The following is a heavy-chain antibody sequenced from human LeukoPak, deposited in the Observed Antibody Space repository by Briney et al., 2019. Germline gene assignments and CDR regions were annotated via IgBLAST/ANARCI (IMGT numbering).Heavy chain of an antibody. Sequence: GGSLQLSCTASGFPLSGAYMSWVRQAPGKGLEWVGLIKSKAGGETTDFAAPVKGRFAISRDDSRNTVYLQMNSLTTEDTAVYYCTTDPDNSGGDGDFDYWGQGTLVTVSS. CDR1: GFPLSGAY. J-gene: IGHJ4*02. V-gene: IGHV3-15*01. D-gene: IGHD2-21*01. CDR2: IKSKAGGETT. CDR3: TTDPDNSGGDGDFDY.